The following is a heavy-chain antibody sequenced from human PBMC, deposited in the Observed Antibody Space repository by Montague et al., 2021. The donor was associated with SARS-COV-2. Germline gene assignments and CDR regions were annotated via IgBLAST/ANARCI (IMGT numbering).Heavy chain of an antibody. CDR1: GGSLSSDNYI. J-gene: IGHJ5*01. V-gene: IGHV4-39*01. CDR2: INYSGGT. Sequence: SETLSLTCTVSGGSLSSDNYIWGWIRQPPGKGLEWIGSINYSGGTXYXPSLKSRVTISVDTSRIQFSLKLISVAAADTAVYYCARKAPVDTGMLRTCGWFDAWGRGALVTVSS. D-gene: IGHD5-18*01. CDR3: ARKAPVDTGMLRTCGWFDA.